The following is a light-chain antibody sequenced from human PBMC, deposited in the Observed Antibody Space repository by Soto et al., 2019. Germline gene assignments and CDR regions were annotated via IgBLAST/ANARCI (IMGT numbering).Light chain of an antibody. V-gene: IGLV1-51*02. J-gene: IGLJ1*01. CDR3: GTWDSSLSARV. CDR2: ENN. Sequence: QCVLTQPPPVSAAPGQKVTISCSGRSSNIGNNYVSWYQQLPGTAPKLLIYENNKRPSGIPDRFSGSKSGTSATLGITGLQTGDEADYYCGTWDSSLSARVFGTGTKVTVL. CDR1: SSNIGNNY.